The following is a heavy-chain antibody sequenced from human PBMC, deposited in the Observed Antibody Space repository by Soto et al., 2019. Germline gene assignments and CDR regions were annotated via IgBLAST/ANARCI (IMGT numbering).Heavy chain of an antibody. V-gene: IGHV3-48*02. D-gene: IGHD3-22*01. CDR1: GFTFSSYS. J-gene: IGHJ1*01. CDR3: ARASDYYDSSGYYPEYFQH. CDR2: ISRSSSTT. Sequence: EVQLVESGGGLVQPGGSLRLSCAASGFTFSSYSMNWVRQAPGKGLEWVSYISRSSSTTYYADSVKGRFTISRDNAKNSLYLQMNSLRDEDTAVYYWARASDYYDSSGYYPEYFQHWGQGTLVTVSS.